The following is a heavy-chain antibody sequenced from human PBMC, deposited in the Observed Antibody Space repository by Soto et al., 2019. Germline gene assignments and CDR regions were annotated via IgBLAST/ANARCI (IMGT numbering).Heavy chain of an antibody. D-gene: IGHD6-6*01. V-gene: IGHV4-59*01. CDR2: IYYSGST. CDR3: ARGPRAQLVGSFFDY. J-gene: IGHJ4*02. CDR1: GGSISIYY. Sequence: PSETLSLTCTVSGGSISIYYWSWIRHPPGKGLEWIGYIYYSGSTNYNPSLKSRVTISVDTSKNQFSLKLSSVTAADTAVYYCARGPRAQLVGSFFDYWGQGTLVTVSS.